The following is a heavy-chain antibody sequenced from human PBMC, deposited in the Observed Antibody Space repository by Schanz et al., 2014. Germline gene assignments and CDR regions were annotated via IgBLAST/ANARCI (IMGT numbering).Heavy chain of an antibody. CDR2: INPKTGNS. V-gene: IGHV1-8*01. Sequence: QVQLVQSGAEVKKPGASVKVSCKTSGYTFTSIDFNWVRQATGQGLEWVGWINPKTGNSGWAQKFQGRVTRTRDPAISTAYMELSRLGYEDTAVYYCARDRGHVEQLVLEWYYAMDVWGQGTTVAVSS. D-gene: IGHD6-6*01. J-gene: IGHJ6*02. CDR1: GYTFTSID. CDR3: ARDRGHVEQLVLEWYYAMDV.